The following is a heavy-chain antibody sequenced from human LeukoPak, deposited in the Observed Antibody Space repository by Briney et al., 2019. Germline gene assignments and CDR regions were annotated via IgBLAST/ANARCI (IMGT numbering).Heavy chain of an antibody. V-gene: IGHV1-69-2*01. CDR2: VDPEDGET. D-gene: IGHD3-3*01. Sequence: GASVKISCKASGYTFTDYYMHWVQQAPGKGLEWMGRVDPEDGETIYAEKFQGRVTITADTSTDTAYMELSSLRSEDTAVYYCATAIYDFWSGYHWGPGTLVTVSS. CDR3: ATAIYDFWSGYH. J-gene: IGHJ4*01. CDR1: GYTFTDYY.